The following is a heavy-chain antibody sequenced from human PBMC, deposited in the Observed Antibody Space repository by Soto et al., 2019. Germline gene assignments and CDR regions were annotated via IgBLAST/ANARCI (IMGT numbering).Heavy chain of an antibody. CDR2: ISSSSSTI. J-gene: IGHJ6*03. Sequence: GGSLRLSCAASGFTFSDYYMSWIRQAPGKGLEWVSYISSSSSTIYYADSVKGRFTISRDNAKNSLYLQMNSLRAEDTAVYYCARDSGYDSRYYYYYYMDVWGKGTTVTVSS. V-gene: IGHV3-11*01. D-gene: IGHD5-12*01. CDR1: GFTFSDYY. CDR3: ARDSGYDSRYYYYYYMDV.